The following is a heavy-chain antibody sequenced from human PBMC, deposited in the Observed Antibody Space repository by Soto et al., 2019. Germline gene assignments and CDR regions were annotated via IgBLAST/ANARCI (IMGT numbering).Heavy chain of an antibody. Sequence: SETLSLTCTVSGGSISSGDYYWSRIRQPPGKGLEWIGYIYYSGSTYYNPSLKSRVTISVDTSKNQFSLKLSSVTAADTAVYYCARLHSGRWYTPFYFDYWGQGTLVTVSS. CDR2: IYYSGST. D-gene: IGHD6-13*01. J-gene: IGHJ4*02. CDR1: GGSISSGDYY. V-gene: IGHV4-30-4*01. CDR3: ARLHSGRWYTPFYFDY.